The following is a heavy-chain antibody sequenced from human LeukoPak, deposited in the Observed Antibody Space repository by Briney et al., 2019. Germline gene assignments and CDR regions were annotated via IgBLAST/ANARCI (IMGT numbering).Heavy chain of an antibody. J-gene: IGHJ4*01. Sequence: GESLRLSCAASGFTFTTYWMSWVRQAPGKGLEWVANIKQDGTEKYYVDSVKGRFTISRDNAKNTLYLQMNSLRAEDTAVYYCARGWEGYFDYWGHGTLVTVSS. CDR1: GFTFTTYW. V-gene: IGHV3-7*01. D-gene: IGHD1-26*01. CDR2: IKQDGTEK. CDR3: ARGWEGYFDY.